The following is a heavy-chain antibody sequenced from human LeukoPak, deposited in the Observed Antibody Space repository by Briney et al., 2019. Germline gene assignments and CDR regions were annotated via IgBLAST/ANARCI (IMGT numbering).Heavy chain of an antibody. CDR3: ARNSYYDNSGEGAFDI. CDR2: IYQSGSA. V-gene: IGHV4-59*12. D-gene: IGHD3-22*01. Sequence: SETLSLTCTVSGGSFSSYYWSWIRQPPGRGLEWIGFIYQSGSASYNPSLQSRVTISIDKSKNQFSLNLSSVTAADTAVYYCARNSYYDNSGEGAFDIWGQGTMVTVSS. CDR1: GGSFSSYY. J-gene: IGHJ3*02.